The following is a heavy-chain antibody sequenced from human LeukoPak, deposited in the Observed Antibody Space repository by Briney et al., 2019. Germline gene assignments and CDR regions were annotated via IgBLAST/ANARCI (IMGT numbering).Heavy chain of an antibody. CDR1: GFTFSSYW. D-gene: IGHD4-17*01. CDR3: ARDSPVSVTTLDY. Sequence: GGSLRLSCAASGFTFSSYWMSWVRQAPGKGLEWVSYISSSSSTIYYADSVKGRFTISRDNAKNSLYLQMNSLRAEDTAVYYCARDSPVSVTTLDYWGQGTLVTVSS. J-gene: IGHJ4*02. CDR2: ISSSSSTI. V-gene: IGHV3-48*01.